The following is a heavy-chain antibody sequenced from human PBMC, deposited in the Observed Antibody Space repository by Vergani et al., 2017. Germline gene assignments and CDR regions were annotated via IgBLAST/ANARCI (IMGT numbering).Heavy chain of an antibody. Sequence: QVQLQESGPGLVKPSQTLSLTCTVSGGSISSGSYYWSWIRQPAGKGLEWIGRIYTSGSTNYNPSLKSRVTISVDTSKSQFSLKLCSVSAADTAVYYCARVGYCSGGSGHEIAGGGQGSLVTVSP. CDR1: GGSISSGSYY. J-gene: IGHJ4*02. CDR3: ARVGYCSGGSGHEIAG. V-gene: IGHV4-61*02. CDR2: IYTSGST. D-gene: IGHD2-15*01.